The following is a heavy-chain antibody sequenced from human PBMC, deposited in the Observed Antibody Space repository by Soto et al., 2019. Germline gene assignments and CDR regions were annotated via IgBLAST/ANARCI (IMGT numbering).Heavy chain of an antibody. Sequence: GESLKISCKGSGYSFTSYWIGWVRQMPGKGLEWMGIIYPGDSDTRYSPSFQGQVTISADKSISTAYLQWSSLKAADTATYYCARTVVTPLDYYYDGMHVWGQGTLVTASS. J-gene: IGHJ6*02. CDR3: ARTVVTPLDYYYDGMHV. CDR1: GYSFTSYW. D-gene: IGHD2-21*02. V-gene: IGHV5-51*01. CDR2: IYPGDSDT.